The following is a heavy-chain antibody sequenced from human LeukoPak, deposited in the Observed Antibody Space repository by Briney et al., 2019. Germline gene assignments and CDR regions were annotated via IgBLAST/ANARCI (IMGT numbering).Heavy chain of an antibody. V-gene: IGHV3-74*01. CDR1: GFPFSSYW. D-gene: IGHD3-10*02. CDR3: ACSRTFDY. J-gene: IGHJ4*02. CDR2: INSDGSST. Sequence: PGGSLRLSCAASGFPFSSYWMHWVRQAPGKGLVWVSRINSDGSSTSSADSVKGRFTISSDNAKNTPYPQMYGLRAEDPVVVYCACSRTFDYWGQGTLVTVSS.